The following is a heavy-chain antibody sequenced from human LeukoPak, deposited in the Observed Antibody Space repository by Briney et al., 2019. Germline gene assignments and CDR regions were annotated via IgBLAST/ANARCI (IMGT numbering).Heavy chain of an antibody. V-gene: IGHV3-21*01. D-gene: IGHD3-22*01. J-gene: IGHJ6*03. CDR2: ISSSSSYI. Sequence: GGSLRLSCAASGFTFSSYSMNWVRQAPGKGLEWVSSISSSSSYIYYADSVKGRFTISRDSAKNSLYLQMNSLRAEDTAVYYCARWRGDSSGYYHYYYYYYMDVWGKGTTVTVSS. CDR3: ARWRGDSSGYYHYYYYYYMDV. CDR1: GFTFSSYS.